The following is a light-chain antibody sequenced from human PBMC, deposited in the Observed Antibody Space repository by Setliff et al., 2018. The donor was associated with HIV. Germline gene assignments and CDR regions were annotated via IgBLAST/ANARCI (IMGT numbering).Light chain of an antibody. Sequence: QSALTPPRSVSGSPGQSVTISCTGTSNDVGPYNYVSWYQQHPGKAPKLLIFDVTTRPSGVPDRFSGSKSGNTASLTISGLQAEDEADYYCCSYAGAYSFGVFGTGTKVTVL. J-gene: IGLJ1*01. V-gene: IGLV2-11*01. CDR3: CSYAGAYSFGV. CDR2: DVT. CDR1: SNDVGPYNY.